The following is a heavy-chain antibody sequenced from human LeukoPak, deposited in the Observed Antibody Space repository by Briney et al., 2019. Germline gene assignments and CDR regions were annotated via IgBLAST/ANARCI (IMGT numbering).Heavy chain of an antibody. D-gene: IGHD6-19*01. CDR2: MHHSGSI. CDR1: GGSISSYY. CDR3: ASRVGLINGWYAFDI. V-gene: IGHV4-59*01. J-gene: IGHJ3*02. Sequence: SETLSLTCTVSGGSISSYYWSWIRQPPGKGLEWIGYMHHSGSINYNPSLKSRVTISGDTSKNQFSLKLSSVTAADTAVYYCASRVGLINGWYAFDIWGQGTMVTVSS.